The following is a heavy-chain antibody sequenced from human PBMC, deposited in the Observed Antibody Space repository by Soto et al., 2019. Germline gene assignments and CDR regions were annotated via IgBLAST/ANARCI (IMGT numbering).Heavy chain of an antibody. CDR2: ISGSGGST. D-gene: IGHD6-13*01. V-gene: IGHV3-23*01. CDR3: AKDQGSSWYEKDY. Sequence: GESLKISCAASGFTFSNYAVTWVRQAPGKGLEWVSTISGSGGSTYYADSVKGRFTISRDNSKNTLYLQMNSLRAEDTAVYYCAKDQGSSWYEKDYWGQGTLVTVSS. CDR1: GFTFSNYA. J-gene: IGHJ4*02.